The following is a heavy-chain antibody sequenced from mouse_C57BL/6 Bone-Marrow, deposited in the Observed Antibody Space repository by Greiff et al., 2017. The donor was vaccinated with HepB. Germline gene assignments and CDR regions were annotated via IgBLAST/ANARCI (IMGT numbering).Heavy chain of an antibody. CDR3: ARRMKLRLRAMDY. D-gene: IGHD3-2*02. CDR2: ISNGGGST. CDR1: GFTFSDYY. Sequence: EVKLVESGGGLVQPGGSLKLSCAASGFTFSDYYMYWVRQTPEKRLEWVAYISNGGGSTYYPDTVKGRFTLSRDNAKNTLYLQMSRLKSEDTAMYYCARRMKLRLRAMDYWGQGTSVTVSS. J-gene: IGHJ4*01. V-gene: IGHV5-12*01.